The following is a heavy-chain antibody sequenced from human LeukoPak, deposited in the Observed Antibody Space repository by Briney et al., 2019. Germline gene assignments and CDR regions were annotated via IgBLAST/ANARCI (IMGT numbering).Heavy chain of an antibody. V-gene: IGHV3-64*01. CDR2: ISSNGGST. Sequence: GGSLRLSCPASGFTFSSYAMQWVSQAPGKGLEYVSAISSNGGSTYYANSVKGRFTISRDNSKNTLYLQMDSLRAEDMAVYYCARDRSGIPYTYYGMDVWGQGTTVTVSS. D-gene: IGHD1-14*01. J-gene: IGHJ6*02. CDR1: GFTFSSYA. CDR3: ARDRSGIPYTYYGMDV.